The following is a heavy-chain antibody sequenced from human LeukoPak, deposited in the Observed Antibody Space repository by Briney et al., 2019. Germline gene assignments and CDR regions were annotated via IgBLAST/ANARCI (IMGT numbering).Heavy chain of an antibody. Sequence: GGSLRLSCAASGFTFSSYWMSWVRQAPGKGLEWVANIKQDGSEKYYVDSVKGRFTISRDNAKNSLYLQMNSLRAEDTAVYYCAREELLGAYYYYGMDVWGQGTTVAVSS. J-gene: IGHJ6*02. CDR3: AREELLGAYYYYGMDV. D-gene: IGHD1-26*01. CDR1: GFTFSSYW. V-gene: IGHV3-7*01. CDR2: IKQDGSEK.